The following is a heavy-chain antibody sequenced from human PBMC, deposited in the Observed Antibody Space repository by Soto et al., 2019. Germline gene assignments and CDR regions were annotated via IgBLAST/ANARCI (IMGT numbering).Heavy chain of an antibody. CDR3: ARSDNYVPFEY. V-gene: IGHV4-30-4*01. Sequence: QVQLQESGPGLVKPSQTLSLTCTVSGGSISSGDYKWSWIRQPPGKGLEWIGYIYYSGYNYNNPSLKSRVTMSVDTSKNLFSLKLSSVTAADTAVYYCARSDNYVPFEYWGQGILVTVSS. CDR2: IYYSGYN. D-gene: IGHD4-4*01. CDR1: GGSISSGDYK. J-gene: IGHJ4*02.